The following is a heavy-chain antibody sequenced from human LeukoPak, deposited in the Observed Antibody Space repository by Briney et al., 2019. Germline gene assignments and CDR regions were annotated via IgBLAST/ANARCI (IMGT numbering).Heavy chain of an antibody. D-gene: IGHD3-10*01. CDR3: AKDHGRDYYGSGRYDY. CDR1: GFTFRSYG. V-gene: IGHV3-23*01. J-gene: IGHJ4*02. Sequence: GGSLRLSCAASGFTFRSYGMSWVRQAPGKGLEWVSAISGSGGSTYYADSVKGRFTISRDNSKNTLYLQMNSLRAEDTAVYYCAKDHGRDYYGSGRYDYWGQGTLVTVSS. CDR2: ISGSGGST.